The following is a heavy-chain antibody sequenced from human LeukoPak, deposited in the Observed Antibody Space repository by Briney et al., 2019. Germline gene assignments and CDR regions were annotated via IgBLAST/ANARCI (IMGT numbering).Heavy chain of an antibody. CDR1: GFTFSSYA. J-gene: IGHJ4*02. D-gene: IGHD3-22*01. Sequence: PGGSLRLSCAAPGFTFSSYAMSWVRQAPGKGLEWVSAISGSGGSTYYADSVKGRFTISRDNSKNTLYLQMNSLRAEDTAVYYCAKALPLDDSSGYYFLAFDYWGQGTLVTVSS. V-gene: IGHV3-23*01. CDR2: ISGSGGST. CDR3: AKALPLDDSSGYYFLAFDY.